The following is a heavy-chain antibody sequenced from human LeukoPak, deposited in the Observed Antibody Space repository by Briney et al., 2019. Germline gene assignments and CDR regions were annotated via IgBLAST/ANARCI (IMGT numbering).Heavy chain of an antibody. CDR2: ISGSGVI. CDR3: ARDSGTTGEVKFDP. D-gene: IGHD3-10*01. V-gene: IGHV4-4*07. J-gene: IGHJ5*02. CDR1: GGSISSFY. Sequence: SETLSLTCTVSGGSISSFYWSWIRQSAGMGLEWIGRISGSGVITYNPSLKSRVILSLDTSNNHFSLKLISVTAADTAVYYCARDSGTTGEVKFDPWGQGMLVTVSS.